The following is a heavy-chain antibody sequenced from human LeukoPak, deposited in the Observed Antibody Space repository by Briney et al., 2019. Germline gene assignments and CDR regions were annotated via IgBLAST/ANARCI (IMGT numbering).Heavy chain of an antibody. CDR1: GYTFTGYY. Sequence: ASVKVSCKASGYTFTGYYMHWVRQAPGQGLEWMGWINPNSGGTNYAQKFQGRVTITRDTSASTAYMELSSLRSEDMAVYYCARGILTGYWNVYMDVWGKGTTVTVSS. V-gene: IGHV1-2*02. J-gene: IGHJ6*03. D-gene: IGHD3-9*01. CDR2: INPNSGGT. CDR3: ARGILTGYWNVYMDV.